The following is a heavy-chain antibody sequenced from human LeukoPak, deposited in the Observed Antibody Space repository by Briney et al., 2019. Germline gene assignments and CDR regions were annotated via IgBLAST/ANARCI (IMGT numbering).Heavy chain of an antibody. D-gene: IGHD1-26*01. CDR3: ARVWDSGSFSFDY. Sequence: ASVKVSCKASGYTFTSYDINWVRQATGQGLEWMGWISAYNGNTNYAQKLQGRVTMTTDTSTSTAYMELRSLRSDDTAVYYCARVWDSGSFSFDYWGQGTLVTVSS. V-gene: IGHV1-18*01. J-gene: IGHJ4*02. CDR2: ISAYNGNT. CDR1: GYTFTSYD.